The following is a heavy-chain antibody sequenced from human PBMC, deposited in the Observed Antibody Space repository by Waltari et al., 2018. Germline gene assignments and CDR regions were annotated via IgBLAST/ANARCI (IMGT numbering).Heavy chain of an antibody. CDR3: ARAYCGGDCYFDY. J-gene: IGHJ4*02. CDR1: GFTFSSYE. Sequence: EVQLVESGGGLVQPGGSLRLSCAASGFTFSSYEMNWVRQAPGKGLDWVSYISSSGSTIHYADSVKGRFTISRDNAKNSLYLQMNSLRAEDTAVYYCARAYCGGDCYFDYWGQGTLVTVSS. CDR2: ISSSGSTI. V-gene: IGHV3-48*03. D-gene: IGHD2-21*01.